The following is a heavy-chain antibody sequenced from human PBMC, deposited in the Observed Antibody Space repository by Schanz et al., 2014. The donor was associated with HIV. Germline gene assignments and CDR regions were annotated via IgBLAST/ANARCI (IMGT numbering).Heavy chain of an antibody. CDR1: GFTFSKYG. Sequence: QVQLVESGGGVVQPGRSPTLSCAASGFTFSKYGMHWVRQAPGKGLEWVAVLWHDGTNKYYVDSVKDRFTISRDNAKNSLYLQMSSLRAEDTAVYYCARGGLQWHPEWFDLWGQGTLVSVSS. J-gene: IGHJ5*02. CDR2: LWHDGTNK. V-gene: IGHV3-33*08. CDR3: ARGGLQWHPEWFDL. D-gene: IGHD4-4*01.